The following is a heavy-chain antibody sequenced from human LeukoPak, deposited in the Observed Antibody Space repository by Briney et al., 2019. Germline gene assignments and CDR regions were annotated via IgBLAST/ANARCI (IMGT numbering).Heavy chain of an antibody. CDR1: GFTFSTFN. CDR3: ARQRGSVTIFGVVPPDAFDI. D-gene: IGHD3-3*01. V-gene: IGHV3-21*01. Sequence: GGSLRLSCAASGFTFSTFNMNWVRQAPGKGLERVSSITSSGSHIYYEDSVKGRFTISRDNAKNSLYLQMSSLRAEDTAVYYCARQRGSVTIFGVVPPDAFDIWGQGTMVTVSS. CDR2: ITSSGSHI. J-gene: IGHJ3*02.